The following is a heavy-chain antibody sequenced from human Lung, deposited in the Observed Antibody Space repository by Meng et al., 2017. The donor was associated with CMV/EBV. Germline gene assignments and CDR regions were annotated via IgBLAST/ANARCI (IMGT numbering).Heavy chain of an antibody. CDR2: ISKDGSNK. J-gene: IGHJ4*02. CDR3: ARDGLEYSSTWSYNYFDY. V-gene: IGHV3-30-3*01. Sequence: GGSLRLXCTASGFTFSRFAFHWVRQAPGKGLEWVAIISKDGSNKYYADSVKGRFTISRDNSKNALYLRMNSLRLEDTAVYYCARDGLEYSSTWSYNYFDYXGQGXLVTVSS. CDR1: GFTFSRFA. D-gene: IGHD6-6*01.